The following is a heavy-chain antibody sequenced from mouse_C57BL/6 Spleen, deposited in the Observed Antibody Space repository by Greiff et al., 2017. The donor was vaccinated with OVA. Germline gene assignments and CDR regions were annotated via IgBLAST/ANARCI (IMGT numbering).Heavy chain of an antibody. CDR3: ARDDYDGGFAY. V-gene: IGHV1-61*01. CDR2: IYPSDSET. Sequence: VQLQQPGAELVRPGSSVQLSCKASGYTFTSYWMDWVKQRPGQGLEWIGNIYPSDSETHYNQKFKDKATLTVDKSSSTAYMQLSSLTSEDSAVYYCARDDYDGGFAYWGQGTLVTVSA. D-gene: IGHD2-4*01. J-gene: IGHJ3*01. CDR1: GYTFTSYW.